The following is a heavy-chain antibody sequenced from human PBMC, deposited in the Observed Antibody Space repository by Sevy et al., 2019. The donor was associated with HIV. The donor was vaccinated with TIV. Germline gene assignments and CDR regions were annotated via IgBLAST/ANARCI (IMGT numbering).Heavy chain of an antibody. J-gene: IGHJ4*02. CDR2: INLDSGST. V-gene: IGHV1-2*02. Sequence: ASVKVSCKAPGHTFSGYYMHWVRQAPGQGPEWMGWINLDSGSTNYAQIFQGRVTMTRDTSISTAYLELSRLRSDDTAVYYCASEVTLRFDYWGQGTQVTVSS. D-gene: IGHD2-21*02. CDR1: GHTFSGYY. CDR3: ASEVTLRFDY.